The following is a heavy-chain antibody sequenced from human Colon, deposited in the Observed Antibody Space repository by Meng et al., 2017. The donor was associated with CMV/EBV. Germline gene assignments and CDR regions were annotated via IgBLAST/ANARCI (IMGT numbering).Heavy chain of an antibody. D-gene: IGHD3-10*01. CDR2: ISSSRTT. V-gene: IGHV4-31*02. Sequence: CRASLPCYCPLLPLVRHLPGGGLPLIGYISSSRTTYSPSSPLSRICMSLNAAENPFSLNLRSVTAADTAVYFCARAEGTLGELLRGTWGQGVLVTVSS. CDR3: ARAEGTLGELLRGT. J-gene: IGHJ5*02. CDR1: RASLPCYCPL.